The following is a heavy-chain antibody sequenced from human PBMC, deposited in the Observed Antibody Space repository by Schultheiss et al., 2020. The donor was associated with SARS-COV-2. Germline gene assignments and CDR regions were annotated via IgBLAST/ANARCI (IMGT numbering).Heavy chain of an antibody. CDR3: ARGTSGSYPFDY. D-gene: IGHD1-26*01. V-gene: IGHV1-24*01. J-gene: IGHJ4*02. Sequence: ASVKVSCKASGYTFTSYDINWVRQATGQGLEWMGGFDPEDGETIYAQKFQGRVTMTEDTSTDTAYMELSSLRSEDTAVYYCARGTSGSYPFDYWGQGTLVTVSS. CDR1: GYTFTSYD. CDR2: FDPEDGET.